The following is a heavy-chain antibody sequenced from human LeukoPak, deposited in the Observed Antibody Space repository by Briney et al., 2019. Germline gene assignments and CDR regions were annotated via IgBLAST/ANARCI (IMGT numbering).Heavy chain of an antibody. CDR2: VSYYGTKI. D-gene: IGHD5-18*01. V-gene: IGHV3-30-3*01. CDR3: ARDRVQIWSYVGTFDS. Sequence: GGSLRLSCAPSGFTLTSYTMHWGRQAPGKGLEWVALVSYYGTKISYADSVKGRFTMSSDISKNTLYLQMNSLKPEDSALYYCARDRVQIWSYVGTFDSWGQGTLVTVSS. J-gene: IGHJ4*02. CDR1: GFTLTSYT.